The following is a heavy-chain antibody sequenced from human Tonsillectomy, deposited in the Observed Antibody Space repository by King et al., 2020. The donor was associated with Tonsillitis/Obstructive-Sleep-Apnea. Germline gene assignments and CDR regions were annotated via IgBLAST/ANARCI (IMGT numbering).Heavy chain of an antibody. V-gene: IGHV3-30*18. Sequence: VQLVESGGGVVQPGRSLRLSCAASGFTFSSYGMHWVRQAPGKGLEWVAVISYDGINNYYADSVKGRFTISRDNSKNTLYLQMNSLRAEDTAVYYCAKDFWSFSGGSCYSVWYFDLWGRGTLVTVSS. D-gene: IGHD2-15*01. CDR1: GFTFSSYG. CDR2: ISYDGINN. CDR3: AKDFWSFSGGSCYSVWYFDL. J-gene: IGHJ2*01.